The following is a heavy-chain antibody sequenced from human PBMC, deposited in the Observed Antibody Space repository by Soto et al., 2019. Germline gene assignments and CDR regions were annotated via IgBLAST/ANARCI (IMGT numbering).Heavy chain of an antibody. D-gene: IGHD3-3*01. J-gene: IGHJ4*02. CDR1: GYTFTSYY. CDR2: INPSGGST. V-gene: IGHV1-46*01. Sequence: EASVKVSCKASGYTFTSYYMHWVRQAPGQGLEWMGIINPSGGSTSYAQKFQGRVTMTRDTSTSTVYMELSSLRSEDTAVYYCARDKSSITIFGVVSDPYYFDYWGQGTLVTVSS. CDR3: ARDKSSITIFGVVSDPYYFDY.